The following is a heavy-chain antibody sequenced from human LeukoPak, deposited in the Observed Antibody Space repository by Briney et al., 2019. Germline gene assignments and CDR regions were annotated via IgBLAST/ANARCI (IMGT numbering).Heavy chain of an antibody. CDR2: IYSGGST. Sequence: QSGGSLRLSCAASGFTVSSNYMSWVRQAPGKGLEWVSVIYSGGSTYYADSVKGRFTISRDNSKNTLYLQMNSLRAEDTAVYYCATAPYDYVWGSYRDDAFDIWGQGTMVTVSS. D-gene: IGHD3-16*02. CDR1: GFTVSSNY. V-gene: IGHV3-53*01. CDR3: ATAPYDYVWGSYRDDAFDI. J-gene: IGHJ3*02.